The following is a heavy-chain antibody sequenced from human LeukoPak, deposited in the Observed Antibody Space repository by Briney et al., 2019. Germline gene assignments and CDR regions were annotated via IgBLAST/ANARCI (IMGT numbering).Heavy chain of an antibody. J-gene: IGHJ4*02. CDR3: ARTLYSYGYRAIDYFDY. CDR2: ISWNSGSI. V-gene: IGHV3-9*01. D-gene: IGHD5-18*01. CDR1: GFTFDDYA. Sequence: SGGSLRLSCAASGFTFDDYAMHWVRQAPGKGLEWVSGISWNSGSIGYADSVKGRFTISRDNAKNSLYLQMNSLRAEDTAVYYCARTLYSYGYRAIDYFDYWGQGTLVTVSS.